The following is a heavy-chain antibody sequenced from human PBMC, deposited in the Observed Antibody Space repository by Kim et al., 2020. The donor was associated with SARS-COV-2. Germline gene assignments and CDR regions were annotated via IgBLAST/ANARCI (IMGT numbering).Heavy chain of an antibody. D-gene: IGHD6-13*01. V-gene: IGHV3-30*04. Sequence: GGSLRLSCAASGFTFSDFAFHWVRQAPGKGLEWVAVISDDANNKYDAESVKGRFTISSDNSKNTLYLQMNSLRAEDTAVYYCARGGYSSSWSIGEAFDFWGQGTMVTVSS. J-gene: IGHJ3*01. CDR1: GFTFSDFA. CDR2: ISDDANNK. CDR3: ARGGYSSSWSIGEAFDF.